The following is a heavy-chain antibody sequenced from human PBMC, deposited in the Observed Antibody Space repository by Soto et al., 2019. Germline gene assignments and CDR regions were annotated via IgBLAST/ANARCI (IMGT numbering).Heavy chain of an antibody. D-gene: IGHD2-15*01. Sequence: QVQLVQSGAEVKKPGASVKVSCKASGYTFTSYAMHWVRQAPGQRLEWMGWINAGNGNTKYSQKFQGRVTITRDTSASTACMELSSLRSEDTAVYYCARALGVVTDVYWGQGTLVTVSS. V-gene: IGHV1-3*01. CDR3: ARALGVVTDVY. CDR1: GYTFTSYA. CDR2: INAGNGNT. J-gene: IGHJ4*02.